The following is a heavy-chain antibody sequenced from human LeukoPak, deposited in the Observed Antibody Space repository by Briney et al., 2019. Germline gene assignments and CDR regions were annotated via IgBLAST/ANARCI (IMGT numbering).Heavy chain of an antibody. CDR2: ISAYNGNT. J-gene: IGHJ6*03. D-gene: IGHD6-19*01. Sequence: ASVKVSCKASGYTFTSYGISWVRQAPGQGLEWMGWISAYNGNTNYAQKLQGRVTMTTDTSTSTAYMELSSLRSEDTAVYYCARDGRGSGWPHYYYYYYMDVWGKGTTVTVSS. V-gene: IGHV1-18*01. CDR3: ARDGRGSGWPHYYYYYYMDV. CDR1: GYTFTSYG.